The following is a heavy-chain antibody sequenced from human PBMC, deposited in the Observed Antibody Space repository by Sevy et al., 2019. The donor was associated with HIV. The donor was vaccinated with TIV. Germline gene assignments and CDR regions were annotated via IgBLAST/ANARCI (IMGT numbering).Heavy chain of an antibody. CDR2: INHSGST. V-gene: IGHV4-34*01. CDR3: ARGTGDSSRYYYFDY. Sequence: SETLSLTCAVYGGSFSGYYWSWIRQPPGKGLEWIGEINHSGSTNYNPSLKSRVTISVDTSKNQFSLKLSSVTAADTAVYYCARGTGDSSRYYYFDYWGQGTLVTVSS. D-gene: IGHD3-22*01. CDR1: GGSFSGYY. J-gene: IGHJ4*02.